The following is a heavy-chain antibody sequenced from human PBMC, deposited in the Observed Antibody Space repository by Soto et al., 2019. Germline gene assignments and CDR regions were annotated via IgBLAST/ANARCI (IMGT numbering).Heavy chain of an antibody. CDR3: AHSRNLITEDAQVGDFDY. CDR2: IYWDDDE. Sequence: QINLKESGPTLVKPTQTLTLTCSFSGFSLTTAGVGVGWVRQSPGEALEWLALIYWDDDERYSPSLKTRLTFTKDTSKNQVVLKMTNMAPMDTATYYCAHSRNLITEDAQVGDFDYWGQGTLVTVSS. CDR1: GFSLTTAGVG. J-gene: IGHJ4*02. V-gene: IGHV2-5*02. D-gene: IGHD3-10*01.